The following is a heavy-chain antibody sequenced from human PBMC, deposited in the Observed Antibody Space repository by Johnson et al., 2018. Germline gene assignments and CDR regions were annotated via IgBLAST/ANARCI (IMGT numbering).Heavy chain of an antibody. CDR1: GFTFSRYS. J-gene: IGHJ3*02. Sequence: VQLVESGGGVVQPGRSLRLSCAASGFTFSRYSMQWVRQAPGKGLEWVAVISYDGSEKYYGDSVKGRFTISRDNSKSTLYLQMNGLRADDTALYYCARPGYSDSSGYHGAFDIWGQGTMVTVSS. D-gene: IGHD3-22*01. CDR3: ARPGYSDSSGYHGAFDI. V-gene: IGHV3-30-3*01. CDR2: ISYDGSEK.